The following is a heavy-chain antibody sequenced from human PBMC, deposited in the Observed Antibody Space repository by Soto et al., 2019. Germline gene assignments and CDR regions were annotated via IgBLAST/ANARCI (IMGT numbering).Heavy chain of an antibody. D-gene: IGHD5-12*01. J-gene: IGHJ6*03. Sequence: GGSLRLSCAASGFTFSSYGMHWVRQAPGKGLEWVAVIWYDGSNKYYADSVKGRFTISRDNSKNTLYLQMDSLRAEDTAVYYCARGISGYERYYYYYMDVWGKGTKVTVSS. CDR3: ARGISGYERYYYYYMDV. V-gene: IGHV3-33*01. CDR1: GFTFSSYG. CDR2: IWYDGSNK.